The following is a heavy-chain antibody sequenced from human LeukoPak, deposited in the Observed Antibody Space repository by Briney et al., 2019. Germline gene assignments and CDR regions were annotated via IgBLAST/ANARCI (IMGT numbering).Heavy chain of an antibody. J-gene: IGHJ3*02. Sequence: GGSLRLSCTASGFTFGDYAMSWVRQAPGKGLEWVSSISSSSSYIFYADSVKGRFTISRDNAKKSLSLQMNSLRAEDTAVYYCARDRGEDYYGSGNYLRAFDIWGQGTMVTVSS. CDR2: ISSSSSYI. V-gene: IGHV3-21*01. CDR3: ARDRGEDYYGSGNYLRAFDI. D-gene: IGHD3-10*01. CDR1: GFTFGDYA.